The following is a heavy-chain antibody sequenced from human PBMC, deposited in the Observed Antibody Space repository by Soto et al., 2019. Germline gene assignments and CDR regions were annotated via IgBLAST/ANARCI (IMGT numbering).Heavy chain of an antibody. CDR1: GFTVSSDH. CDR2: MYYGGTT. D-gene: IGHD6-13*01. Sequence: EMQLVETGGGLIQPGGSLRLSCAASGFTVSSDHMSWVRQAPGKGLEWISVMYYGGTTYYADSVQGRFTISRDSSTNPLYLQMPDLRAAATAVYYCAREAAGFDLWGQGTMVTVSS. V-gene: IGHV3-53*02. CDR3: AREAAGFDL. J-gene: IGHJ3*01.